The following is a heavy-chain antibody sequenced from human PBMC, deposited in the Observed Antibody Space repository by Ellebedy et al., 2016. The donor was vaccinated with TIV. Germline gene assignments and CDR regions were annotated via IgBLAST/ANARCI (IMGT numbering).Heavy chain of an antibody. CDR3: ARDSSEGSCYSCWFDP. Sequence: PGGSLRLSCEASGFTFSSYSMNWVRQAPGKGLEWVSYISSSSSAIYYADSVKGRFTISRDNSKNTLYLQMNSLRAEDTAVYYCARDSSEGSCYSCWFDPWGQGTLVTVSS. V-gene: IGHV3-48*01. J-gene: IGHJ5*02. D-gene: IGHD2-15*01. CDR2: ISSSSSAI. CDR1: GFTFSSYS.